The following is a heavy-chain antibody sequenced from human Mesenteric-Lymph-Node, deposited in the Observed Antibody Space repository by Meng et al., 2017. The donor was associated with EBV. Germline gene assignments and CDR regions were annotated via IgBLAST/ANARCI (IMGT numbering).Heavy chain of an antibody. CDR2: VYGGTTA. J-gene: IGHJ4*02. CDR1: GFIVSSNE. D-gene: IGHD6-25*01. V-gene: IGHV3-53*01. Sequence: VQLGESGGDLSQPGGSLGLSCAASGFIVSSNEMSWVRQAPGKGLEWVSVVYGGTTAYYADSVRGRFIISTDSSKNTLYLQMNSLRADDTGVYFCSRDLVGSDDDWGQGTLVTVSS. CDR3: SRDLVGSDDD.